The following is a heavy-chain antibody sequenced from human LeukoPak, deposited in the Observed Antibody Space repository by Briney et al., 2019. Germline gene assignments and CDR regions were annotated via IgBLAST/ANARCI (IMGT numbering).Heavy chain of an antibody. CDR1: GFTFSSYA. CDR2: ISGSGGST. D-gene: IGHD3-22*01. J-gene: IGHJ4*02. V-gene: IGHV3-23*01. CDR3: AKGTDYDSSGYLDY. Sequence: GGSLRLSCAASGFTFSSYAMSWVRQAPGKGLEWVSAISGSGGSTYYADSVKGRFTISRDNSKNTLYLQMNSLRAEDTALYYCAKGTDYDSSGYLDYWGQGTLVTVSS.